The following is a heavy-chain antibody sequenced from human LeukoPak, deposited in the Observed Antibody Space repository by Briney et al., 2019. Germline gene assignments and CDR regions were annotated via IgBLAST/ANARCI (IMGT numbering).Heavy chain of an antibody. CDR1: GFTFSSYG. J-gene: IGHJ4*02. CDR3: ACGYSGYDLVEG. CDR2: IWYDGNKK. D-gene: IGHD5-12*01. Sequence: HPGGSLRLSCAASGFTFSSYGMHWVRQAPGKGLEWVAVIWYDGNKKNSADSVKGRFTIFRDNAKNSLYLQMNSLRAEDTAVYYCACGYSGYDLVEGWGQGTLVTVSS. V-gene: IGHV3-33*03.